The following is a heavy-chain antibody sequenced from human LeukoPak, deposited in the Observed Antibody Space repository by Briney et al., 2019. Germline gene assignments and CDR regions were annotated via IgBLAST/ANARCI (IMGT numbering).Heavy chain of an antibody. J-gene: IGHJ6*03. V-gene: IGHV3-20*04. D-gene: IGHD6-13*01. CDR3: ARVGQLTPYYYYYMDV. CDR2: INWNGGST. Sequence: GGSLRLSCAASGFTFDDYAMHWVRQAPGKGLEWVSGINWNGGSTGYADSVKGRFTISRDNAKNSLYLQMNSLRAEDTALYYCARVGQLTPYYYYYMDVWGKGTTVTVSS. CDR1: GFTFDDYA.